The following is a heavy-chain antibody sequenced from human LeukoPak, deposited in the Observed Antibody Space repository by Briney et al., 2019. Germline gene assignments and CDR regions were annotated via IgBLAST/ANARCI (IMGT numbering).Heavy chain of an antibody. CDR1: GGSITSYY. J-gene: IGHJ4*02. CDR3: ARDYQGGYGDKTVDY. D-gene: IGHD5-18*01. Sequence: SETLSLTCTVSGGSITSYYWSWIRQPPGKGLEWIGYIYYSGSTNYNPSLKSRVTISVDTSKNQFSLKLSSVTAADTAVYYCARDYQGGYGDKTVDYWGQGTLVTVSS. V-gene: IGHV4-59*12. CDR2: IYYSGST.